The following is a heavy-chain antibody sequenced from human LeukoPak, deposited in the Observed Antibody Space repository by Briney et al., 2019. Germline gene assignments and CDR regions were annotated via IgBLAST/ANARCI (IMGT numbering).Heavy chain of an antibody. CDR2: ISGGSRYI. CDR3: ARDYFYCGGDCFVDY. CDR1: GFTFSDYT. J-gene: IGHJ4*02. D-gene: IGHD2-21*02. V-gene: IGHV3-21*04. Sequence: GGSLRLSCAASGFTFSDYTMNWVRQAPGKGLEWVSSISGGSRYIYYVDSVKGRFTISRENAKNSLYLQVNSLRAEDTAIYYCARDYFYCGGDCFVDYWGQGTLVTVSS.